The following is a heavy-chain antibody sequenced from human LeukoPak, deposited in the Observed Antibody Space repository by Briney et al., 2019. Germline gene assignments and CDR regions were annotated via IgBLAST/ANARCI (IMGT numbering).Heavy chain of an antibody. CDR2: ITSDSSTM. CDR3: ARGLRGYSSSWYYSDY. D-gene: IGHD6-13*01. V-gene: IGHV3-48*04. J-gene: IGHJ4*02. Sequence: PGGSLRLSCAASGFTFSSYSMNWVRQTPGQGLEWVSYITSDSSTMFYADSVKGRFTISRDNAKNTLYLQMNSLRAEDTAVYYCARGLRGYSSSWYYSDYWGQGTLVTVSP. CDR1: GFTFSSYS.